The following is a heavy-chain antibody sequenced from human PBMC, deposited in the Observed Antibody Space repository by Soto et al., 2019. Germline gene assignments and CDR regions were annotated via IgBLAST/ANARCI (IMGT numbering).Heavy chain of an antibody. CDR1: GFTFSNAW. Sequence: GGSLRLSCAASGFTFSNAWINWVRQTPGRGLEWVGRVKSKNDGGTTDFAAPVKGRFAISRDDSKNMVYLEMNSLQTEDTAMYYCTIDSYITTIPVRFDYWGHGTLVTVSS. J-gene: IGHJ4*01. CDR3: TIDSYITTIPVRFDY. D-gene: IGHD3-22*01. V-gene: IGHV3-15*07. CDR2: VKSKNDGGTT.